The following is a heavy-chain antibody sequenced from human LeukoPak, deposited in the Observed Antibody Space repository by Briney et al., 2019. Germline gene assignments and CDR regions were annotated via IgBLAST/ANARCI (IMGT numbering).Heavy chain of an antibody. J-gene: IGHJ2*01. V-gene: IGHV3-7*01. CDR3: ARDQCSMIGVRTTNWYFDL. Sequence: GGSLRLSCAASAFTFSNYWMSWVRQAPGKGLEWVAHINQDGSEIYYVDSVKGRFTISRDHAKNSLYLQINSVRADDTAVYYCARDQCSMIGVRTTNWYFDLWGRGTLVTVSS. CDR2: INQDGSEI. CDR1: AFTFSNYW. D-gene: IGHD3-22*01.